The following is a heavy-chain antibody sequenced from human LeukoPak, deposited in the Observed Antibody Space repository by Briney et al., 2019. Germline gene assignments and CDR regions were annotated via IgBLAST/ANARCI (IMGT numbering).Heavy chain of an antibody. CDR2: INPNSGGT. J-gene: IGHJ5*02. D-gene: IGHD2-21*02. Sequence: GASVKVSCKASGYTFTSHGFSWVRQAPGQGLEWMGWINPNSGGTNYAQKLQGRVTLTRDTSISTGYMELSSLRSDDTAVYYCALVTAGNWWFDPWGQGTLVTVSS. CDR3: ALVTAGNWWFDP. CDR1: GYTFTSHG. V-gene: IGHV1-2*02.